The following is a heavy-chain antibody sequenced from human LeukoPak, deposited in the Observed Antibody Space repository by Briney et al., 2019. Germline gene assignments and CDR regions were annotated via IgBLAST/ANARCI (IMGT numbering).Heavy chain of an antibody. CDR2: IYYSGTT. J-gene: IGHJ4*02. V-gene: IGHV4-39*01. D-gene: IGHD3-10*01. CDR1: GGSISSTSYY. Sequence: SETLSLTCTASGGSISSTSYYWGWIRQTPGKGLEWIASIYYSGTTYYNPSLESRATISVDTSKNQFSLKLNSVTAADTAVYYCARRHDGEFDYWGQGTLVTVSS. CDR3: ARRHDGEFDY.